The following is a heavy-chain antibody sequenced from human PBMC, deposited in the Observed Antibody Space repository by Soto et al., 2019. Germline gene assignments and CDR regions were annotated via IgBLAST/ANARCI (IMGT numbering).Heavy chain of an antibody. Sequence: KTSETLSLTCTVSGGSISSGDYYWSWIRQPPGKGLECIGYIYYSGSTYYNPSLKSRVTISVDTSKNQFSLKLSSVTAADTAVYYCAGKSLLRFLEWSTPSMDVWGQGTTVTVSS. CDR1: GGSISSGDYY. CDR2: IYYSGST. V-gene: IGHV4-30-4*01. D-gene: IGHD3-3*01. CDR3: AGKSLLRFLEWSTPSMDV. J-gene: IGHJ6*02.